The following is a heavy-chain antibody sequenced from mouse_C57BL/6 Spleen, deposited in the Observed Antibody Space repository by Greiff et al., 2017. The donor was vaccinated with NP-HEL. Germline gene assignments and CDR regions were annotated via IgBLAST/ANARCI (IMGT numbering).Heavy chain of an antibody. Sequence: QVQLKESGPELVKPGASVKISCKASGYAFSSSWMNWVKQRPGKGLEWIGRIYPGDGDTNYNGKFKGKATLTADKSSSTAYMQLSSLTSEDSAVYVCARMRSNYDYAMDYWGQGTSVTVSS. CDR3: ARMRSNYDYAMDY. J-gene: IGHJ4*01. CDR2: IYPGDGDT. CDR1: GYAFSSSW. V-gene: IGHV1-82*01. D-gene: IGHD2-5*01.